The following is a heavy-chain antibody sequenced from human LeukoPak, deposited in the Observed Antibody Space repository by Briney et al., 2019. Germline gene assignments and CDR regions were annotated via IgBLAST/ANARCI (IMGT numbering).Heavy chain of an antibody. CDR1: GGSISSGGYY. CDR2: IYHSGST. D-gene: IGHD2-2*01. J-gene: IGHJ5*02. V-gene: IGHV4-30-2*01. CDR3: ARVEYQLLLFDP. Sequence: SQTLSLTCTVSGGSISSGGYYWSWIRQPPGKGLEWIGYIYHSGSTYYNPSLKGRVTISVDRSKNQFSLKLSSVTAADTAVYYCARVEYQLLLFDPWGQGTLVTVSS.